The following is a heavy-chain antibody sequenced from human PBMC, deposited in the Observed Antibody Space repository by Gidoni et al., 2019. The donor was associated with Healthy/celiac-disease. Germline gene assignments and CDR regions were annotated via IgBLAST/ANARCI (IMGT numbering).Heavy chain of an antibody. D-gene: IGHD3-10*01. CDR2: IYYSGST. Sequence: QLQLQESGPGLVKPSETLSLTCTVSGGSISSSSYYWGWIRQPPGKGLEWIGSIYYSGSTYYNPSLKSRVTISVDTSKNQFSLKLSSVTAADTAVYYCARDLDVLLWFGASGGAFDIWGQGTMVTVSS. CDR1: GGSISSSSYY. V-gene: IGHV4-39*07. J-gene: IGHJ3*02. CDR3: ARDLDVLLWFGASGGAFDI.